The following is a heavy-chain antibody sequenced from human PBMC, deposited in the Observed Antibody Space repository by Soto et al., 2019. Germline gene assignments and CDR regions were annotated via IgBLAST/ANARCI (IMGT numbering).Heavy chain of an antibody. CDR1: GFTFSNYA. CDR3: AREEKSGGGPGWFAP. D-gene: IGHD3-10*01. V-gene: IGHV3-23*01. J-gene: IGHJ5*02. CDR2: ISGSGDNT. Sequence: GGSLRLSCAASGFTFSNYAMTWVRQAPGKGLEWVSTISGSGDNTYYADSVRGRFTISVDTSKNQFSLKLSSVTAADTAVYYCAREEKSGGGPGWFAPWGQGTLVTVSS.